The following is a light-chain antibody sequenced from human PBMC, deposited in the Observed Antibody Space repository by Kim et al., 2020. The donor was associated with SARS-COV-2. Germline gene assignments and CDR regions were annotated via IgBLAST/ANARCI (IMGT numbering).Light chain of an antibody. Sequence: SSTMSCTGTSSDVEGYNYVSWYQQHPGKATNLMIYAVSNPPSGVSNRFSGSKSGNTASLTISGLQAEDEADYYCSSYTRSSTLVFGTGTKVTVL. CDR3: SSYTRSSTLV. V-gene: IGLV2-14*03. J-gene: IGLJ1*01. CDR1: SSDVEGYNY. CDR2: AVS.